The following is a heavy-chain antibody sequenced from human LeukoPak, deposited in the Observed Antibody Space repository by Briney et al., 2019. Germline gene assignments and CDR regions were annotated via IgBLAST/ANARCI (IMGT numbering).Heavy chain of an antibody. V-gene: IGHV3-21*01. D-gene: IGHD6-13*01. CDR2: ISSSSSYI. CDR1: GFTFSSYS. CDR3: ARGVIAAAAYYYGMDV. Sequence: GGSLRLSCAASGFTFSSYSMNWVRRAPGKGLEWVSSISSSSSYIYYADSVKGRFTISRDNAKNPLYLQMNSLRAEDTAVYYCARGVIAAAAYYYGMDVWGKGTTVTVSS. J-gene: IGHJ6*04.